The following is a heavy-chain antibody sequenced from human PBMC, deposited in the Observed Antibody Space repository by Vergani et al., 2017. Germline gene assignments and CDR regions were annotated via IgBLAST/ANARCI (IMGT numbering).Heavy chain of an antibody. V-gene: IGHV1-2*02. CDR2: IKSNSGGT. CDR3: ARESWAQWEATFDY. CDR1: GYTLTGYY. Sequence: QVQLVQSGAEVKKPGASVTVSCKASGYTLTGYYMTWVRQAPGQGLEWMGWIKSNSGGTNYAQKFQGRVTMTRDTSISTAYMVLSRLRSDYTSVYYCARESWAQWEATFDYWGQGTLVIVSS. J-gene: IGHJ4*02. D-gene: IGHD1-26*01.